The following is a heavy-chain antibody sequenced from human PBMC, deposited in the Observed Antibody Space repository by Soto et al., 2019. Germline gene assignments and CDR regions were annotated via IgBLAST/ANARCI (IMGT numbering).Heavy chain of an antibody. Sequence: SETLSLTCAVSGGSISSSNWWSWVRQPPGKGLEWIGEIYHSGSTNYNPSLKSRVTISVDKSKNQFSLKLSSVTAADTAVYYCASIHGYFDWLMDYWGQGTLVTVSS. CDR1: GGSISSSNW. CDR3: ASIHGYFDWLMDY. CDR2: IYHSGST. D-gene: IGHD3-9*01. J-gene: IGHJ4*02. V-gene: IGHV4-4*02.